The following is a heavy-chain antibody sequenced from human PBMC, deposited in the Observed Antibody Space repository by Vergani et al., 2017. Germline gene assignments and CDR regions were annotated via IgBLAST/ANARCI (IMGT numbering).Heavy chain of an antibody. D-gene: IGHD5-24*01. CDR1: GFTFSSYG. J-gene: IGHJ4*02. V-gene: IGHV3-30*02. Sequence: QVQLVESGGGVFQPGGSLRLSCAASGFTFSSYGMHWVRPAPGKGLEWVAFIRYDGSNKYYADSGKGRFTISRDNSKNTLYLQMNSLRAEDTAVYYCAKDSRDGYKKGGFDYWGQGTLVTVSS. CDR3: AKDSRDGYKKGGFDY. CDR2: IRYDGSNK.